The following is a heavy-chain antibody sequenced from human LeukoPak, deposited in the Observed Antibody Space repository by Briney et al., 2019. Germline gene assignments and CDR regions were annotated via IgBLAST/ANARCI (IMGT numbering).Heavy chain of an antibody. J-gene: IGHJ3*02. CDR3: ARGYFDWNDAFDI. CDR1: GGSFSGYY. V-gene: IGHV4-34*01. Sequence: PSETLSLTCAVYGGSFSGYYWSWIRQPPGKGLEWIGEINHSGSTNYNPSLKSRVTMSVDTSKNQFSLKLSSVTTADTAVYYCARGYFDWNDAFDIWGQGTMVTVSS. CDR2: INHSGST. D-gene: IGHD3-9*01.